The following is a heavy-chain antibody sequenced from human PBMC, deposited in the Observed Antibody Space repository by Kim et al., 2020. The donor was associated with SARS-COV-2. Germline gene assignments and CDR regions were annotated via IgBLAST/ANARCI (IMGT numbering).Heavy chain of an antibody. CDR1: GGSISSGDYY. D-gene: IGHD6-19*01. CDR3: ARVPQAVAGFYYYYYGVAV. V-gene: IGHV4-30-4*01. Sequence: SETLSLTCTVSGGSISSGDYYWSWIRQPPGKGLEWIGYIYYSGSTYYNPSLKSRVTISVDTSKNQFSLKLSSVTAADTAVYYCARVPQAVAGFYYYYYGVAVWGQGTTVTVSS. CDR2: IYYSGST. J-gene: IGHJ6*02.